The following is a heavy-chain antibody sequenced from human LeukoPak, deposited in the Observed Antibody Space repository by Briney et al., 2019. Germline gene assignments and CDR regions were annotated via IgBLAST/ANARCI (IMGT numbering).Heavy chain of an antibody. V-gene: IGHV1-69*13. J-gene: IGHJ6*03. D-gene: IGHD1-7*01. Sequence: SVKVSCKASGGTFSSYAISWVRQAPGQGLEWMGGIISIFGTANYAQKFQGRVTITADESTSTAYMELSSLRSEDTAVYYCAREVGGTGTTPEDPDYYYYMDVWGKGTTVTVSS. CDR1: GGTFSSYA. CDR2: IISIFGTA. CDR3: AREVGGTGTTPEDPDYYYYMDV.